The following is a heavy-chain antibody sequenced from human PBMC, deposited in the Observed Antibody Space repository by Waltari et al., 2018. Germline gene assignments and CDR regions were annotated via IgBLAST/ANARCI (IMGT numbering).Heavy chain of an antibody. CDR3: ATYEWELLIFDY. V-gene: IGHV3-7*01. D-gene: IGHD1-26*01. CDR2: IKQDGSVR. CDR1: GFTFSSYW. Sequence: EVQLVESGGGLVQPGGSLRLSCAASGFTFSSYWMSWVRQAPGKGVGWVANIKQDGSVRFYVDSVKGRFTISRDNAKNSLYLQMNSLRAEDTAVYYCATYEWELLIFDYWGQGTLVTVSS. J-gene: IGHJ4*02.